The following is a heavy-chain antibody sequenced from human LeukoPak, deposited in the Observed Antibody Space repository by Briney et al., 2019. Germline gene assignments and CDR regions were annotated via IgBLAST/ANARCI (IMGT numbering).Heavy chain of an antibody. CDR1: GGSISGYY. V-gene: IGHV3-11*06. D-gene: IGHD6-13*01. Sequence: LSLTCTVSGGSISGYYMSWIRQAPGKGLEWVAYISSSSSHTDYADSVKGRFTISRDNAKNSLYLQMNSLRAEDTAVYYCARDLSLAAAGTGWGQGTLVTVSS. CDR2: ISSSSSHT. J-gene: IGHJ4*02. CDR3: ARDLSLAAAGTG.